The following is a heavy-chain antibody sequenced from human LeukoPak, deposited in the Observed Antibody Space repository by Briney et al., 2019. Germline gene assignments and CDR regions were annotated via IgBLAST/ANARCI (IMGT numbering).Heavy chain of an antibody. CDR1: GFTFSSYA. V-gene: IGHV3-30-3*01. D-gene: IGHD6-19*01. J-gene: IGHJ4*02. CDR2: ISYDGSNK. CDR3: ARPYFGYSSGWYDY. Sequence: PGGSLRLSCAASGFTFSSYAMHRVRQAPGKGLEWVAVISYDGSNKYYADSVKGRFTISRDNSKNTLYLQMNSLRAEDTAVYYCARPYFGYSSGWYDYWGQGTLVTVSS.